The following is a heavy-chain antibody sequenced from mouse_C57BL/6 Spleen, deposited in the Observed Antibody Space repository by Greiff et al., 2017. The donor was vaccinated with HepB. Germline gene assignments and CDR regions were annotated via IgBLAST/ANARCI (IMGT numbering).Heavy chain of an antibody. CDR3: TRGGYDYDEGAWYFDV. CDR1: GYTFTSYW. Sequence: EVQLQQSGTVLARPGASVKMSCKTSGYTFTSYWMHWVKQRPGQGLEWIGAIYPGNSDTSYNQKFKGKAKLTAVTSASTAYMELSSLTNEDSAVYYCTRGGYDYDEGAWYFDVWGTGTTVTVSS. CDR2: IYPGNSDT. V-gene: IGHV1-5*01. J-gene: IGHJ1*03. D-gene: IGHD2-4*01.